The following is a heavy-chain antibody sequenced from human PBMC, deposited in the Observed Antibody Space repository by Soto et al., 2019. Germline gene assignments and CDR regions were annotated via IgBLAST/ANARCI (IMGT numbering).Heavy chain of an antibody. V-gene: IGHV4-34*01. J-gene: IGHJ6*03. CDR1: GGSFSGYY. Sequence: SETLSLTCAVYGGSFSGYYWSWIRQPPGKGLEWIGEINHSGSTNYNPSLKSRVTISVDTSKNQFSLKLSSVTAADTAVYYCARATGQIVQLERAGYYYYMDVWGKGTTVTVSS. CDR3: ARATGQIVQLERAGYYYYMDV. D-gene: IGHD1-1*01. CDR2: INHSGST.